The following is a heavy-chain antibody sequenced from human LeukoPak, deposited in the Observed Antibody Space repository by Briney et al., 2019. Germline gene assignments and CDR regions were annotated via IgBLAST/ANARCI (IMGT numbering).Heavy chain of an antibody. J-gene: IGHJ4*02. CDR3: ARSDYGDRRPFDY. D-gene: IGHD4-17*01. CDR2: INHSGST. Sequence: SETLSLTCAVYGGSFSGYYWSWIRQPPGKGLEWIGEINHSGSTNYNPSLKSRVTISVDTSKDQFSLKLSSVTAADTAVYYCARSDYGDRRPFDYWGQGTLVTVSS. CDR1: GGSFSGYY. V-gene: IGHV4-34*01.